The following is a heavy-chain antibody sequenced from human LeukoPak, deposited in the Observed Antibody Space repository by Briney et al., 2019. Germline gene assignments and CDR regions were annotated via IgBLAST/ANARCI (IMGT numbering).Heavy chain of an antibody. D-gene: IGHD6-13*01. V-gene: IGHV3-30*18. Sequence: PGRSLRLSCAASGFTFSSYGMHWVRQAPGKGLEWVAVISYDGSNKYYADSVKGRFTISRDNSKNTLYLQMNSLRAEDTAVYYCAKDGSFGPLTGYSSSWPHFDYWGQGTLVTVSS. CDR3: AKDGSFGPLTGYSSSWPHFDY. CDR1: GFTFSSYG. CDR2: ISYDGSNK. J-gene: IGHJ4*02.